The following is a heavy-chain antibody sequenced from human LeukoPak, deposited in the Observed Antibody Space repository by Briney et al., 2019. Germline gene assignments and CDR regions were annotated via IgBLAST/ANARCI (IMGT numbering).Heavy chain of an antibody. D-gene: IGHD3-3*01. CDR1: GFSFSSYA. V-gene: IGHV3-23*01. CDR3: ARDGGGSDY. J-gene: IGHJ4*02. CDR2: ISGRDGST. Sequence: QPGGSLRLSCAASGFSFSSYAMSWVRQAPGKGLEWVSGISGRDGSTYYADSVKGRFTISRDNAKNSLYLQMNSLRAEDTAVYYCARDGGGSDYWGQGTLVTVSS.